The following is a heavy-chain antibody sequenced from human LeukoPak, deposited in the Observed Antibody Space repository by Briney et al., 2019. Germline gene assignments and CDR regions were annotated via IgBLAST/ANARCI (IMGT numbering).Heavy chain of an antibody. CDR3: ARETPRWNDVDVFDI. D-gene: IGHD1-1*01. Sequence: GASVKVSCKASGYTFTSYGISWVRQAPGQGLEWMGWISAYNGNTNYAQKLQGRVTMTTDTSTSTAYMELRSLRSDDTAVYYCARETPRWNDVDVFDIGAQGTRAPV. CDR2: ISAYNGNT. V-gene: IGHV1-18*01. J-gene: IGHJ3*02. CDR1: GYTFTSYG.